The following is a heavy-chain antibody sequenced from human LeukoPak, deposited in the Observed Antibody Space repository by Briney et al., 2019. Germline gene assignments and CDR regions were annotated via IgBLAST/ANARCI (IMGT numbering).Heavy chain of an antibody. Sequence: GGSLRLSCAASGFTFSSYWMHWVRQAPGKGLVWVSRINSDGSSTSYADSVKGRFTISRDNSRNTMYLQMDSLRAEDTAVYYCAKEYDSGGYGANFDYWGQGTLVTVSS. V-gene: IGHV3-74*01. CDR3: AKEYDSGGYGANFDY. D-gene: IGHD3-10*01. J-gene: IGHJ4*02. CDR1: GFTFSSYW. CDR2: INSDGSST.